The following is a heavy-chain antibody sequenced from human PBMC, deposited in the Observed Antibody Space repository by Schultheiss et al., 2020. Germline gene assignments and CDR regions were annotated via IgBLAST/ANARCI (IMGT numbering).Heavy chain of an antibody. CDR1: GFTFSSYE. CDR3: AKDIYGDYFNGMDV. CDR2: ISYSGRTI. J-gene: IGHJ6*02. D-gene: IGHD4-17*01. Sequence: GGSLRLSCAASGFTFSSYEMNWVRQAPGKGLEWVSYISYSGRTIDYADSVKGRFTISRDNAKNSLYLQMNSLRAEDTALYYCAKDIYGDYFNGMDVWGQGTTVTVSS. V-gene: IGHV3-48*03.